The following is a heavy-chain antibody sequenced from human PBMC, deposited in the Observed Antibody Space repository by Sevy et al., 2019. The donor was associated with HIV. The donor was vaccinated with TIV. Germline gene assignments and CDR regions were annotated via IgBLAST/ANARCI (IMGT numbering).Heavy chain of an antibody. V-gene: IGHV3-13*05. CDR1: GFTFSSYD. D-gene: IGHD5-12*01. CDR3: ARSGGYSDYGMDV. J-gene: IGHJ6*02. Sequence: GGSLRLSCVASGFTFSSYDMHWVRQVTGKGLEWVSGVGPAGDPFYPGSVKGQFTISRENAKNSFYLQMNSLRAGDTAVYYCARSGGYSDYGMDVWGQGTTVTVSS. CDR2: VGPAGDP.